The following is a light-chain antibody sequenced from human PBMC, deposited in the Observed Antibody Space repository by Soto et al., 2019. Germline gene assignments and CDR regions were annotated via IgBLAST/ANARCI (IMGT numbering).Light chain of an antibody. V-gene: IGLV2-8*01. CDR2: EVT. CDR3: SSYTTINTLV. CDR1: SSDVGGYNY. Sequence: QSVLTQPPSASGSPGQSVAISCTGTSSDVGGYNYVSWYQQYPGKAPKLIIYEVTKRPPGVPDRFSGSKSGNTASLTISGLQADDEADYYCSSYTTINTLVFGTGTKVTVL. J-gene: IGLJ1*01.